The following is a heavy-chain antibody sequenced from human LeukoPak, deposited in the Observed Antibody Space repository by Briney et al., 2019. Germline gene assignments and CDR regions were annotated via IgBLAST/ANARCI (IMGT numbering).Heavy chain of an antibody. Sequence: SETLSLTCTVSGGSISSYYWSWIRQPPGKGLAWIGYIYYSGSNNYNPSLKSRVTISVDTSKNQFSLKLSSVTAADTAVYYCARGVRNYYGSGSYIYWFDPWGQGTLVTVSS. D-gene: IGHD3-10*01. J-gene: IGHJ5*02. V-gene: IGHV4-59*01. CDR3: ARGVRNYYGSGSYIYWFDP. CDR2: IYYSGSN. CDR1: GGSISSYY.